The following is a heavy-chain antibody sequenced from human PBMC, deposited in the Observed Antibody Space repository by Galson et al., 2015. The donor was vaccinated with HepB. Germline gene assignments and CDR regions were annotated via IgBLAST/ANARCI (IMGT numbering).Heavy chain of an antibody. CDR2: INHGGNT. D-gene: IGHD2-21*02. Sequence: LSLTCAVYGGSFSDYYWSWVRQPPGKGLEWIGEINHGGNTNYNPSLKSRVTMSVDTSKNQISLNLTSVAAADTAVYYCARRWGLNYYYYMDVWGKGTTVTVSS. V-gene: IGHV4-34*01. J-gene: IGHJ6*03. CDR3: ARRWGLNYYYYMDV. CDR1: GGSFSDYY.